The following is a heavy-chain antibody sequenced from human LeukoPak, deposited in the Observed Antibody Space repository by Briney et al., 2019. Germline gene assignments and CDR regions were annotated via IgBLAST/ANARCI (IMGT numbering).Heavy chain of an antibody. J-gene: IGHJ5*02. Sequence: PGGSLRLSCAASGFTFSSYAMSWVRQAPGKGLECISGISGSGGNTYYADSVKGRFTISRDNSKNTLYLQMNSLKTEDTAVYYCTRGGRYSYGYWFDPWGQGTLVTVSS. CDR1: GFTFSSYA. CDR3: TRGGRYSYGYWFDP. CDR2: ISGSGGNT. V-gene: IGHV3-23*01. D-gene: IGHD5-18*01.